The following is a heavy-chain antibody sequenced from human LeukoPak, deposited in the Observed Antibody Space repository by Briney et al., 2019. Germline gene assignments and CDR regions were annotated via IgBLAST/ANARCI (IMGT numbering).Heavy chain of an antibody. CDR2: INSDGSST. CDR1: GFTFSSYW. Sequence: GGSLRLSCAASGFTFSSYWMHWVRQAPGKGLVWVSRINSDGSSTTYADSVKGRFTISRDNAKNTLYLQMNSLRAEDTAMYYCVRQYSYDSSGYYPWDYWGQGTLVTVSS. CDR3: VRQYSYDSSGYYPWDY. V-gene: IGHV3-74*01. D-gene: IGHD3-22*01. J-gene: IGHJ4*02.